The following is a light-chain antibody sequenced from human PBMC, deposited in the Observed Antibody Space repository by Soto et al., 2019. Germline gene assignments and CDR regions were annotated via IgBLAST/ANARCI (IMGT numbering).Light chain of an antibody. V-gene: IGKV3-15*01. CDR1: QSISTN. CDR3: QQYHNWPLS. CDR2: DAS. Sequence: EIVMTQSPATLSVSPGERATLSCRASQSISTNLAWYQKKPGQAPRLLIYDASTGATGIPARFSGSASATEFTLTISSLQSEDFAVYDWQQYHNWPLSFGGGTKVEIK. J-gene: IGKJ4*01.